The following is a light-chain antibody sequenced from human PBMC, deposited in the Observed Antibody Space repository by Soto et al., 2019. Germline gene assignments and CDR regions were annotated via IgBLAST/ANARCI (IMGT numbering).Light chain of an antibody. CDR3: QQRSNWHLT. J-gene: IGKJ5*01. Sequence: ELVLTQSPATLSLSPGARATLSWRATQRASSYLAWYQQKPGQAPRLLLYDASNRATGIPARFSGSGSGTDFTPTISSLEPADFAVYYCQQRSNWHLTFGQGTRLEIK. CDR2: DAS. CDR1: QRASSY. V-gene: IGKV3-11*01.